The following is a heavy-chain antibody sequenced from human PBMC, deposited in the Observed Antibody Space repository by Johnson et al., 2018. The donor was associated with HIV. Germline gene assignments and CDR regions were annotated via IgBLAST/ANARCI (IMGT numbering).Heavy chain of an antibody. J-gene: IGHJ3*02. CDR3: ARDLAAAGIFRGLSAFDI. CDR2: IYSGGST. V-gene: IGHV3-66*01. CDR1: GFTVSSNY. D-gene: IGHD6-13*01. Sequence: VHLVESGGGLLQPGGSLRLSCAASGFTVSSNYLSWVRQAPGQGLEWVSVIYSGGSTYYAASVQGRFTISRDNSKNTRYLQMNSLRAEDTAVYYCARDLAAAGIFRGLSAFDIWGKWTLVTVSS.